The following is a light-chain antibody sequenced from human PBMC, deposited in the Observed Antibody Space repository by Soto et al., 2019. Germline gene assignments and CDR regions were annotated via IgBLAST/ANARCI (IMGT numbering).Light chain of an antibody. J-gene: IGKJ1*01. CDR3: MQALQTPPWT. CDR2: LGS. Sequence: DIVMTQSPLSLPVTPGEPASISCRSSQSLLHSNGYNYLDWYLQKPGQSPQLLIYLGSNRASGVPDRFSGSGSGTDFTLKISRVEAEDAGVYYCMQALQTPPWTFGQGTKVDIK. CDR1: QSLLHSNGYNY. V-gene: IGKV2-28*01.